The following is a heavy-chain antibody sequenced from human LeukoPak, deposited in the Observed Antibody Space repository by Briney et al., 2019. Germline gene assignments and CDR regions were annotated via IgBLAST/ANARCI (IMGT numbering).Heavy chain of an antibody. J-gene: IGHJ4*02. Sequence: GGSLRLSCAVSGFAFGSEAMSWVRQSPARGLEWVASISPGGGTTYYADYVKGRFTISRDNSKNSLFVQMNSLRAEDTAVYYCAKDPSSGPYVDYWGQGTLVTVSS. CDR1: GFAFGSEA. CDR3: AKDPSSGPYVDY. CDR2: ISPGGGTT. V-gene: IGHV3-23*01. D-gene: IGHD2-15*01.